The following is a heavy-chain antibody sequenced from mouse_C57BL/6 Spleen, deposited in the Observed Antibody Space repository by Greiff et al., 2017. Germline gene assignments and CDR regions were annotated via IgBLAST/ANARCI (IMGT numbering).Heavy chain of an antibody. Sequence: QVTLKESGPELVKPGASVKISCKASGYSFTSYYIHWVKQRPGQGLEWIGWIYPGSGNTKYNEKFKGKATLTADTSSSTAYMQLSSLTSADSAVYYCAQATFAMDYWGQGTSVTVSS. CDR2: IYPGSGNT. CDR3: AQATFAMDY. V-gene: IGHV1-66*01. CDR1: GYSFTSYY. D-gene: IGHD3-2*02. J-gene: IGHJ4*01.